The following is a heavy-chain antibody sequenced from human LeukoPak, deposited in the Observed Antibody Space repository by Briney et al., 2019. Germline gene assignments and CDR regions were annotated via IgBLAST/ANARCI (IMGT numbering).Heavy chain of an antibody. Sequence: SGGSLRLSCAASGFTVSSNYMSWVRQAPGKGLEWVSVIYSGASTYYADSVKGRFTISRDNSKNTLYLQMNSLRAEDTAVYYCVIAARPPFDYWGQGTLVTVSS. CDR3: VIAARPPFDY. CDR1: GFTVSSNY. D-gene: IGHD6-6*01. J-gene: IGHJ4*02. CDR2: IYSGAST. V-gene: IGHV3-66*02.